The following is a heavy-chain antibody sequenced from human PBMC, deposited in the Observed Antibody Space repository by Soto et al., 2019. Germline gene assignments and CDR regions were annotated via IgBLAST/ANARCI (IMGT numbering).Heavy chain of an antibody. J-gene: IGHJ4*02. CDR3: ARGDKLSLYPQLDY. CDR2: INVNSGGT. V-gene: IGHV1-2*04. D-gene: IGHD3-16*02. CDR1: GYTFTGNY. Sequence: QVKLVQSGAEVKKPGASVKVSCKASGYTFTGNYMHWVRQAPGQGFEWMGWINVNSGGTKYAQKFQGWVTMTRDTSISTAYMELSRLRSYDTAVYYCARGDKLSLYPQLDYWGQGTLVTVSS.